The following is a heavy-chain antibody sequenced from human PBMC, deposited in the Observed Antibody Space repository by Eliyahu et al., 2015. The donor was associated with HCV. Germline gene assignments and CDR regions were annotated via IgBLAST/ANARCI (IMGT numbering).Heavy chain of an antibody. V-gene: IGHV4-39*01. CDR1: GDSISSSSYF. CDR3: ARRLVDYDSDYFDY. CDR2: IYYSGST. Sequence: QLRLQESGPGLVRPSXTLSLTCTVSGDSISSSSYFWGWIRQPPGKGLEWIGSIYYSGSTYYNPSLMSRVTISVDTSKNQFSLKLSSETAADTAVYYCARRLVDYDSDYFDYWGQGTLVTVSS. D-gene: IGHD4-17*01. J-gene: IGHJ4*02.